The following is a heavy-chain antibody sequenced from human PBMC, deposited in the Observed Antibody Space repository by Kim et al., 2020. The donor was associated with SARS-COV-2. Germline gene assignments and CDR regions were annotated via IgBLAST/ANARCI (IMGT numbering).Heavy chain of an antibody. Sequence: GGSLRLSCAASGFTFSNAWMSWVRQAPGKGLEWVGRIKSKTDGGTTDYAAPVKGRFTISRDDSKNTLYLQMNSLKTEDTAVYYCTPLMVYATGGDAFDIWGQGTMVTVSS. D-gene: IGHD2-8*01. V-gene: IGHV3-15*01. J-gene: IGHJ3*02. CDR3: TPLMVYATGGDAFDI. CDR2: IKSKTDGGTT. CDR1: GFTFSNAW.